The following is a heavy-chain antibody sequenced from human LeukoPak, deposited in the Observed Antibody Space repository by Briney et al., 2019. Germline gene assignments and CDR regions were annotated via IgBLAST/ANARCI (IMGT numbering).Heavy chain of an antibody. D-gene: IGHD6-6*01. CDR3: ARDEYSSSPGYFDY. CDR1: GFTFSSYS. Sequence: GGSLRLSCAASGFTFSSYSMNWVRQAPGKGREGVACISTTSSYIYHADSLKGRFTISRDDAKNSLYLQMNSLRAEDTAVYFCARDEYSSSPGYFDYWGQGTLVTVSS. J-gene: IGHJ4*02. CDR2: ISTTSSYI. V-gene: IGHV3-21*01.